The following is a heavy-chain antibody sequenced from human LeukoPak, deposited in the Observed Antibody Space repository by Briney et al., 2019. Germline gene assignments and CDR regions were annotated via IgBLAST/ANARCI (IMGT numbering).Heavy chain of an antibody. V-gene: IGHV3-23*01. CDR1: GFTYNNYA. D-gene: IGHD1-14*01. Sequence: GGSLRLSCAASGFTYNNYAMNWVRQAPGKGLEWVSVISGSGGTTYYADSVKGRFTISRDSSKNTLYLQMNSLRAEDTAVYYCAKVSGGGLYYDGMDVWGQGTTVTVSS. CDR2: ISGSGGTT. CDR3: AKVSGGGLYYDGMDV. J-gene: IGHJ6*02.